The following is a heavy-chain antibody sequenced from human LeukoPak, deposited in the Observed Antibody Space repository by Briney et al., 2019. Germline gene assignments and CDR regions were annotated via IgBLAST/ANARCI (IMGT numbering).Heavy chain of an antibody. V-gene: IGHV4-59*01. CDR3: AREGGSGWRRDAAFDI. CDR2: IYYSGSS. D-gene: IGHD6-19*01. Sequence: ETLSLTCTVAGGSISSYYWSWIRQPPGKGLEWIGYIYYSGSSNYNPSLKIRVTISVDTSKNQFSLKLSSVTAADRAVYYYAREGGSGWRRDAAFDIWGQGTMVTVSS. J-gene: IGHJ3*02. CDR1: GGSISSYY.